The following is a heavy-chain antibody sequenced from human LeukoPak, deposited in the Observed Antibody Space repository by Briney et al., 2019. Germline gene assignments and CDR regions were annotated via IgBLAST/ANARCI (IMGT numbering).Heavy chain of an antibody. V-gene: IGHV5-51*01. CDR1: GYSFTSYW. Sequence: GESLKISFKGSGYSFTSYWIGWVRQMPGKGLEWMGIIYPGDSDTRYSPSFQGQVTISADKSISTAYLQWSSLKASDTAMYYCARYFSYCSSTSCRTESNWFDPWGQGTLVTVSS. D-gene: IGHD2-2*01. J-gene: IGHJ5*02. CDR3: ARYFSYCSSTSCRTESNWFDP. CDR2: IYPGDSDT.